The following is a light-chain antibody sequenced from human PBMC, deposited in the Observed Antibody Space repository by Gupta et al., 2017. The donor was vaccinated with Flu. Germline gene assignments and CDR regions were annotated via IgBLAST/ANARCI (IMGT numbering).Light chain of an antibody. J-gene: IGKJ4*01. CDR2: ASS. V-gene: IGKV1-17*01. CDR3: LQHDSYPLLT. Sequence: DIQNTQSPSSLSASVGDRVTITCRASQDIRNALGWFQQKTGKAPKRLIYASSNMQSGVPSRFGSSRSGTEFTLTISSLQPADFATSYCLQHDSYPLLTFGRGTKVEIK. CDR1: QDIRNA.